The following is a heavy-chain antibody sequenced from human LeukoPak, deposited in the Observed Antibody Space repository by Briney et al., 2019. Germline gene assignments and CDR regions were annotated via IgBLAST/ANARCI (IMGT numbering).Heavy chain of an antibody. CDR1: GGSVSSGSYY. CDR3: ARVTYHYYGMDV. CDR2: IYYSGST. V-gene: IGHV4-61*01. J-gene: IGHJ6*02. Sequence: SETLSLTCTVSGGSVSSGSYYWSWIRQPPGKGLEWIGYIYYSGSTNYNPSLKSRVTISVDKSKNQFSLKLSSVTAADTAVYYCARVTYHYYGMDVWGQGTTVTVSS.